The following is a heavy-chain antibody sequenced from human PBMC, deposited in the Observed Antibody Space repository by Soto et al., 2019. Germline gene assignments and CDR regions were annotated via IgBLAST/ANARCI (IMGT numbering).Heavy chain of an antibody. CDR3: ASSYDSNAFGM. CDR1: GGSFSGYY. V-gene: IGHV4-34*01. Sequence: SETLSLTCAVYGGSFSGYYWSWIRQPPGKGLEWIGEINHSGSTNYNPSLKSRVTISVDTSKNQFSLKLSSVTAADTAVYYCASSYDSNAFGMWGQGTMVTVSS. D-gene: IGHD5-12*01. J-gene: IGHJ3*02. CDR2: INHSGST.